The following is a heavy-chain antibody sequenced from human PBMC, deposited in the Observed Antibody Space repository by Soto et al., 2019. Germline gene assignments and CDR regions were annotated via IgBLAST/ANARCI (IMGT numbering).Heavy chain of an antibody. J-gene: IGHJ5*02. D-gene: IGHD6-6*01. CDR2: IKQDGSEK. CDR3: ARSIAARLNWFDP. V-gene: IGHV3-7*01. Sequence: EVLLVESGGGLVQPGGSLRLSCAASGFTFSSYWMSWVRQAPGKGLEWVANIKQDGSEKYYVDSVKGRFTISRDNAKNSLYLQMNRLRAEDTAVYYCARSIAARLNWFDPWGQGTLVTVSS. CDR1: GFTFSSYW.